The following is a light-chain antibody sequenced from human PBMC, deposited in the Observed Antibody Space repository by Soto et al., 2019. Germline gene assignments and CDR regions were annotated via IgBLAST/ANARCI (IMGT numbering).Light chain of an antibody. J-gene: IGKJ3*01. CDR1: LSISHY. V-gene: IGKV1-27*01. CDR2: AAS. CDR3: QQYNSGPCT. Sequence: DLQRTKSPSSLSASVGARVTITCRASLSISHYLAWYQQKPGKVPKLLIYAASTLDSGVPSRFSGSGSGTEFTLTISSLQPEDVATYYCQQYNSGPCTFGPGTKVDIK.